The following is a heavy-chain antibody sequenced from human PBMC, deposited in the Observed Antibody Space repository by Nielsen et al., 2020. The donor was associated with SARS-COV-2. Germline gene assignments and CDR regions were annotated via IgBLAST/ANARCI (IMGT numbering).Heavy chain of an antibody. V-gene: IGHV3-33*01. Sequence: GGSLRLSCAASGFTFSSYGMHWVRQAPGKGLEWVAVIWYDGSNKYYADSVKGRFTISRDNSKNTLYLQMNSLRAEDTAVYYCARDRGDYYDSSGYYRFYGMDVWGQGTTVTVSS. CDR3: ARDRGDYYDSSGYYRFYGMDV. J-gene: IGHJ6*02. CDR2: IWYDGSNK. D-gene: IGHD3-22*01. CDR1: GFTFSSYG.